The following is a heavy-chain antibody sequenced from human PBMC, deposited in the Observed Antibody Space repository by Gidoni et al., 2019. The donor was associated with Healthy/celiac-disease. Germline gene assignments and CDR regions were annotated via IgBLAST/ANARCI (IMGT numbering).Heavy chain of an antibody. CDR2: ISYDGSNK. Sequence: QVQLVESGGGVVQPGRSLRLSCAASGFTFRSYAMHWVRQAPGKGLEWVAVISYDGSNKYYADSVKGRFTISRDNSKNTLYLQMNSLRAEDTAVYYCARDHDGDYRVVDYYYYGMDVWGQGTTVTVSS. D-gene: IGHD4-17*01. V-gene: IGHV3-30-3*01. J-gene: IGHJ6*02. CDR3: ARDHDGDYRVVDYYYYGMDV. CDR1: GFTFRSYA.